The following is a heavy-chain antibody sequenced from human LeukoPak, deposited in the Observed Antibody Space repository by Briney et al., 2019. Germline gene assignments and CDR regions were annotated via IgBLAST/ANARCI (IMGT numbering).Heavy chain of an antibody. Sequence: PSETLSLTCAVYGGSFSNYYRSWIRQPPGKGLEWIGEINHSGSTNYNPSLKSRVTISVDTSKNQFSLRLSSVTAADTAVYYCATFMDGDYEYYYGMDVWGQGTTVTVSS. D-gene: IGHD4-17*01. J-gene: IGHJ6*02. CDR1: GGSFSNYY. V-gene: IGHV4-34*01. CDR3: ATFMDGDYEYYYGMDV. CDR2: INHSGST.